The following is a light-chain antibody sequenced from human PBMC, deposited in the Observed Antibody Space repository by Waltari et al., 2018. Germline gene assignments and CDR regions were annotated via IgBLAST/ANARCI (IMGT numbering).Light chain of an antibody. CDR1: QSIGSY. V-gene: IGKV3-11*01. Sequence: EIVLPHPPATLSLSPGARATLSCRASQSIGSYLAWYQQKPGQAPRLLIYDASTRAAGIPARFSGSGSVTDFTLTISSLEPEDFALYYCQQRSTSFTFGPGTRVDVK. CDR2: DAS. CDR3: QQRSTSFT. J-gene: IGKJ3*01.